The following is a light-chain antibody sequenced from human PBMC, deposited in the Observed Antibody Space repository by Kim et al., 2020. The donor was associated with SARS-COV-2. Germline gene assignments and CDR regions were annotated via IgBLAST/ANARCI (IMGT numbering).Light chain of an antibody. V-gene: IGKV1-39*01. Sequence: ASVGDRVTITCRTSQNINSHLNWYHQKPGRAPQLLIYAASTLQGGVPSRFSGSGSETDFTLTISSLQPEDFATYFCQQNYISPFTFGPGTKVDIK. J-gene: IGKJ3*01. CDR2: AAS. CDR1: QNINSH. CDR3: QQNYISPFT.